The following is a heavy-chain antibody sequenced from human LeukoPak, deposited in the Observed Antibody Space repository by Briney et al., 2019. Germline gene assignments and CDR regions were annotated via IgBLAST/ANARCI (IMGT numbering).Heavy chain of an antibody. Sequence: ASVKVSCKASGYTFTSYYMHWVRQAPGQGLEWMGIINPSGGSTSYAQKFQGTVTMTRDTSTSTAYMELSGLRSEDTAVYYCARERPTIAARSSNWFGPWGQGTLVTVSS. D-gene: IGHD6-6*01. CDR1: GYTFTSYY. CDR3: ARERPTIAARSSNWFGP. J-gene: IGHJ5*02. V-gene: IGHV1-46*01. CDR2: INPSGGST.